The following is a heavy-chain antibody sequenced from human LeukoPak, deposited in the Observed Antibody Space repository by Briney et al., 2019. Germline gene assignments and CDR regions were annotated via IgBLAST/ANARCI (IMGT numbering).Heavy chain of an antibody. V-gene: IGHV3-23*01. Sequence: TGGSLRLSCAASGFTFSSYAMSWVRQAPGKGLEWVSAISGSGGSTYYADSVKGRFTISRDNSKNTLYLQMNSLRAEDTAVYYCARGHAEGFDYGELSWFDPWGQGTLVTVSS. CDR1: GFTFSSYA. CDR3: ARGHAEGFDYGELSWFDP. D-gene: IGHD4-17*01. CDR2: ISGSGGST. J-gene: IGHJ5*02.